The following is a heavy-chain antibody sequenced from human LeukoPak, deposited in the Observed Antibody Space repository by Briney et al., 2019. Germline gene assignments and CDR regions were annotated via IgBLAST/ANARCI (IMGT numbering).Heavy chain of an antibody. V-gene: IGHV3-30-3*01. J-gene: IGHJ6*03. CDR2: ISYDGSNK. CDR3: ARAHSKTKQLRGYMDV. D-gene: IGHD6-6*01. CDR1: GFTFSSYA. Sequence: PWGSLRLSCAASGFTFSSYAMHWVRQAPGKGLEWVAVISYDGSNKYYADSVKGRFTISRDNSKNTLYLQMNSLRAEDTAVYYCARAHSKTKQLRGYMDVWGKGTTVTVSS.